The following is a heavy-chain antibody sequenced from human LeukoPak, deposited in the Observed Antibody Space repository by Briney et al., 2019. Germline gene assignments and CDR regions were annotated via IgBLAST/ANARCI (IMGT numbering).Heavy chain of an antibody. J-gene: IGHJ5*02. D-gene: IGHD3-3*01. CDR3: ARGTIFGFDP. V-gene: IGHV1-2*02. Sequence: GASVKVSCKASGYTFTGDYMHWLRRGPGQGLEWMGWINPNSGGTNYAQKFQGRVTMTWDTSITTAYMELSRLKSDDTAVYYCARGTIFGFDPWGQGTLVTVSS. CDR1: GYTFTGDY. CDR2: INPNSGGT.